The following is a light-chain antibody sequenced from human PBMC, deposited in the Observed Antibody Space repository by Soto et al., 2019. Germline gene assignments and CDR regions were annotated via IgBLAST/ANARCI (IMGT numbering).Light chain of an antibody. J-gene: IGKJ1*01. Sequence: IQMTQTPSSLSASVGDRGTITCRASRSISPYLNWYQQKPGKAPNLLIYSASILESGVPSRFSGSGSGTDFTLTISSLQPEDFATYFCQQSYSRPRTFGQGSKADI. CDR1: RSISPY. CDR2: SAS. V-gene: IGKV1-39*01. CDR3: QQSYSRPRT.